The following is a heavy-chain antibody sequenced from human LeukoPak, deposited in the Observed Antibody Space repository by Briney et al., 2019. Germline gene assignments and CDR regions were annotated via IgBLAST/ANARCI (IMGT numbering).Heavy chain of an antibody. D-gene: IGHD3-10*01. CDR2: ISGSGGST. J-gene: IGHJ4*02. CDR3: AIITMVRGVISKFDY. V-gene: IGHV3-23*01. CDR1: GFTFRNYW. Sequence: GGSLRLSCGASGFTFRNYWMNWVRQAPGKGLEWVSAISGSGGSTYYADSVKGRFTISRDNSKNTLYLQMNSLRAEDTAVYYCAIITMVRGVISKFDYWGQGTLVTVSS.